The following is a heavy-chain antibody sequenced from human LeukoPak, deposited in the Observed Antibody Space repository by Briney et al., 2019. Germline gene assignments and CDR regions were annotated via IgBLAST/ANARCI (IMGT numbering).Heavy chain of an antibody. D-gene: IGHD3-3*01. CDR3: AKGRGTDFWSGPDY. CDR1: GFTFSSYG. V-gene: IGHV3-30*02. CDR2: IRYDGSNK. J-gene: IGHJ4*02. Sequence: PGGSLRLSCAASGFTFSSYGMHWVRQAPGKGLEWVAFIRYDGSNKYYADSVKGRFTISRDNSKNTLYLQMNSLRAEDTAVYYCAKGRGTDFWSGPDYWGQGTLVTVSS.